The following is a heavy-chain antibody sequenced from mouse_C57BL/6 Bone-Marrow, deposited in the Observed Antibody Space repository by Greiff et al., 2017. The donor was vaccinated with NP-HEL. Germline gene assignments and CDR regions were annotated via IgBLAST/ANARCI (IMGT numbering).Heavy chain of an antibody. CDR2: ISSGGSYT. Sequence: EVNVVESGGDLVKPGGSLKLSCAASGFTFSSYGMSWVRQTPDKRLEWVATISSGGSYTYYPDSVKGRFTISRDNAKNTLYLQMSSLKSEDTAMYYCASRGNYFDYWGQGTTLTVSS. CDR1: GFTFSSYG. V-gene: IGHV5-6*01. J-gene: IGHJ2*01. CDR3: ASRGNYFDY.